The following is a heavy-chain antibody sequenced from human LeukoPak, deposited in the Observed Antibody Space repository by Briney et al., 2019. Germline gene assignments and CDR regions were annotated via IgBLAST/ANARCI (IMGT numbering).Heavy chain of an antibody. CDR1: GFSFSKYA. D-gene: IGHD2-21*01. J-gene: IGHJ6*04. CDR3: ASAYCGGDCYYYGMDV. V-gene: IGHV3-30*04. CDR2: ISYDGSNK. Sequence: GGSLRLSCAASGFSFSKYAMHWVRQAPGKGLEWVAVISYDGSNKYYADSVKGRFTISRDNSKNTLYLQMNSLRAEDTAVYYCASAYCGGDCYYYGMDVWGKGTTVTVSS.